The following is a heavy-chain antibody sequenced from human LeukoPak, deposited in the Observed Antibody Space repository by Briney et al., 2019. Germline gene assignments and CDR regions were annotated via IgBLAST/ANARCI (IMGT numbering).Heavy chain of an antibody. CDR3: ARGRASAFDV. J-gene: IGHJ3*01. CDR2: TYYTSKWNT. Sequence: SQTLSLTCAISGDSVSSNSVAWTWVRQSPSRGLEWLGRTYYTSKWNTDYAVSVKSRIVVNPDTSKNQFSLQLNSVTSEDTAVYYCARGRASAFDVWGQGTMVTVSS. V-gene: IGHV6-1*01. D-gene: IGHD6-25*01. CDR1: GDSVSSNSVA.